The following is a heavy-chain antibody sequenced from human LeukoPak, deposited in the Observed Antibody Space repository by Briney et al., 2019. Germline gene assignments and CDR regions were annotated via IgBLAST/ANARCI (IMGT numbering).Heavy chain of an antibody. CDR2: IYSGGST. J-gene: IGHJ6*02. D-gene: IGHD6-13*01. CDR1: GFTVSSNY. CDR3: AREDLRSSSWYYYGMDV. V-gene: IGHV3-66*01. Sequence: AGGSLRLSCAASGFTVSSNYMSWVRQAPGKGLEWVSVIYSGGSTYYADSVKGRFTISRDNSKNTLYLQMNSLRAEDTAVYYRAREDLRSSSWYYYGMDVWGQGTTVTVSS.